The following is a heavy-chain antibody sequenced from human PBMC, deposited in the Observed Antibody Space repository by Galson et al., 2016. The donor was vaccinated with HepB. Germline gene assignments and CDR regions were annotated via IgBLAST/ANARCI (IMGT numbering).Heavy chain of an antibody. CDR2: IGPTSNDI. J-gene: IGHJ3*01. CDR1: GFTFSDYY. Sequence: SLRLSCAASGFTFSDYYMSWIRRAPGKGLEWVSYIGPTSNDINFADSVVGRFSISRDNAKNSLYLQMNTLGAEDTAVYYCASPSGRFSVHTFDLWGQGTMVTVSS. D-gene: IGHD1-26*01. CDR3: ASPSGRFSVHTFDL. V-gene: IGHV3-11*06.